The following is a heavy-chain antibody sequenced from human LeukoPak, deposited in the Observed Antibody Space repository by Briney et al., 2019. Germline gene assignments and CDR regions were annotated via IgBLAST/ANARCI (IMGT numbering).Heavy chain of an antibody. V-gene: IGHV3-30*18. CDR3: AKGRDSWSNKIDY. CDR1: GGSISSSS. Sequence: LSLTCTVSGGSISSSSYYWGWIRQPPGKGLEWVAVISYHGSNKYYADSEKGRFTISRDNSKNTLYLQMNSLRGEDTAVYYCAKGRDSWSNKIDYWGQGTLVTVSS. J-gene: IGHJ4*02. CDR2: ISYHGSNK. D-gene: IGHD3-3*01.